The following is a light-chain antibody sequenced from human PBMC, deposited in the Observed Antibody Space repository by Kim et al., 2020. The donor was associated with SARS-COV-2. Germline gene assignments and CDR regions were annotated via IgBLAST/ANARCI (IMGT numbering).Light chain of an antibody. CDR3: LQDYNYRWT. CDR2: AAS. CDR1: QDIGNA. Sequence: AIQMTQSPSSLSASVGDRVTITCRTSQDIGNALVWFQQKPGKAPQLLISAASSLQSGVPSRFSGSGSGTDFTLTISTLQPEDFATYYCLQDYNYRWTFGQGTKVDIK. V-gene: IGKV1-6*01. J-gene: IGKJ1*01.